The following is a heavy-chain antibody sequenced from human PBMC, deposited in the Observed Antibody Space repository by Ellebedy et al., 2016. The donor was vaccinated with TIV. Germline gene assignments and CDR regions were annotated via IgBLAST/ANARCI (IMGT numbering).Heavy chain of an antibody. V-gene: IGHV1-18*01. CDR2: ISAYNGNK. CDR3: AKDVETVLVPNWFDP. J-gene: IGHJ5*02. D-gene: IGHD5-18*01. CDR1: GYSFTSYG. Sequence: AASVKVSCKASGYSFTSYGISWVRQAPGQGLEWMGWISAYNGNKNYAQKLQGRVTMTTDTSTSTAYMELRSLSSDDTAVYYCAKDVETVLVPNWFDPWGQGTLVTVSS.